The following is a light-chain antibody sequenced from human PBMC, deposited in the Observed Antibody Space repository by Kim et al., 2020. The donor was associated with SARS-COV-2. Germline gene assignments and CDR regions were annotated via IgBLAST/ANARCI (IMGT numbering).Light chain of an antibody. CDR1: SSDVGGYNF. Sequence: QSVTMYCTGTSSDVGGYNFVSWHKQHPGKAPKLIIYEVNKRPSGVPKRFSGSKSGNTASLTVSGLQAEDEADYYCSSYAGTNNFYVFGTGTKVTVL. V-gene: IGLV2-8*01. CDR2: EVN. CDR3: SSYAGTNNFYV. J-gene: IGLJ1*01.